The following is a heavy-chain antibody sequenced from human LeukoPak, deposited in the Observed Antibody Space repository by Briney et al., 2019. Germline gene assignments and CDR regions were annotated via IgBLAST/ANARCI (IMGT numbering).Heavy chain of an antibody. CDR2: INPNSGGT. CDR3: ARLALAGLIYYMDV. J-gene: IGHJ6*03. D-gene: IGHD6-19*01. Sequence: GASVKGSCKASGYTFTGYYMHWVREAPGQGLEWMGWINPNSGGTNYAQKFQGRVTMTRDTSISTAYMELSRLRSDDTAVYYCARLALAGLIYYMDVWGKGTTVTISS. V-gene: IGHV1-2*02. CDR1: GYTFTGYY.